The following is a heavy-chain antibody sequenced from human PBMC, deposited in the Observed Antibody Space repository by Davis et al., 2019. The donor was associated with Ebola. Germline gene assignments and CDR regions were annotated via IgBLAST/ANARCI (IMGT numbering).Heavy chain of an antibody. J-gene: IGHJ4*02. Sequence: GGSLRLSCAASGFTVSSNYMSWVRQAPGKGLEWVSVIYSGGSTYYADSVKGRFTISRDNSKNTLYLQMNSLRAEDTAVYYCARDITMVRGFPDYWGQGTLVTVSS. V-gene: IGHV3-66*01. CDR1: GFTVSSNY. D-gene: IGHD3-10*01. CDR3: ARDITMVRGFPDY. CDR2: IYSGGST.